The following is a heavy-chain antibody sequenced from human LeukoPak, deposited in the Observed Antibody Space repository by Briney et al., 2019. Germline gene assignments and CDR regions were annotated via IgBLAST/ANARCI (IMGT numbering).Heavy chain of an antibody. CDR1: GGSIISSTYY. CDR2: IYYSGST. D-gene: IGHD2-8*01. J-gene: IGHJ4*02. V-gene: IGHV4-39*01. CDR3: ARKRLFCTNGVCYYYFDY. Sequence: PSETLSPTCTVSGGSIISSTYYWGWIRQPPGKGLEWIGSIYYSGSTYYNPSLKSRVTISVDTSKNQFSLKLSSVTAADTAVYYCARKRLFCTNGVCYYYFDYWGQGTLVTVSS.